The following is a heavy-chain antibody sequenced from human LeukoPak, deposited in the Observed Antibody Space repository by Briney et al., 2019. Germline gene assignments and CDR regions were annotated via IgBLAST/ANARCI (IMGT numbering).Heavy chain of an antibody. D-gene: IGHD1-26*01. CDR1: GFDFSNYG. CDR3: AKAPYSGTYYRFDY. V-gene: IGHV3-30*02. J-gene: IGHJ4*02. Sequence: GGSLRLSCAASGFDFSNYGMHWVRQSPGKGLEWVAFIRYDGSDKYYADSVKGRFVISKDNSKTTLYLQMNSLRGEDTAVYYCAKAPYSGTYYRFDYWGQGTLVTVSS. CDR2: IRYDGSDK.